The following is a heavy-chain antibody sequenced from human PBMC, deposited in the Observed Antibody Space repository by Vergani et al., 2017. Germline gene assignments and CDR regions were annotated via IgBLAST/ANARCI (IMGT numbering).Heavy chain of an antibody. V-gene: IGHV1-69*08. CDR1: GGTFSSYT. D-gene: IGHD3-10*01. J-gene: IGHJ3*02. Sequence: QVQLVQSGAEVKKPGSSVKVSCKASGGTFSSYTISWVRQAPGQGLEWMGRIIPILGIANYAQKFQGRVTITADKSTSTAYMELSSLRSEDTAVYYCARDYYGSGHAFDIWGQGTMVTVSS. CDR3: ARDYYGSGHAFDI. CDR2: IIPILGIA.